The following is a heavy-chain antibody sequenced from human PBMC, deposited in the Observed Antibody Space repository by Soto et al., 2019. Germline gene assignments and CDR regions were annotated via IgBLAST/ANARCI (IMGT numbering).Heavy chain of an antibody. CDR3: ARDPKYCSGGSCYTLFDY. CDR2: IEKDGSEK. Sequence: GGSLRLSCAASGFTLSSYRMNWVRQVPGKGLEWVANIEKDGSEKNYVDSVKGRFTISRDNAKNSLYLQMNTLRADDTAVYYCARDPKYCSGGSCYTLFDYWGQGTLVTVSS. V-gene: IGHV3-7*01. D-gene: IGHD2-15*01. CDR1: GFTLSSYR. J-gene: IGHJ4*02.